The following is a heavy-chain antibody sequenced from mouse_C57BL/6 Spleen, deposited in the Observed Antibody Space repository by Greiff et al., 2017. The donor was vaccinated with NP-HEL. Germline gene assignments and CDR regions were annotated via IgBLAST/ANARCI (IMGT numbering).Heavy chain of an antibody. V-gene: IGHV5-6*01. Sequence: EVKLVESGGDLVKPGGSLKLSCAASGFTFSSYGMSWVRQTPDKRLEWVATISSGGSYTYYPDSVKGRFTISRDNAKNTLYLQMSSLKSEDTAMYYCARHGNYSYAMDYWGQGTSVTVSS. CDR1: GFTFSSYG. D-gene: IGHD2-1*01. CDR3: ARHGNYSYAMDY. CDR2: ISSGGSYT. J-gene: IGHJ4*01.